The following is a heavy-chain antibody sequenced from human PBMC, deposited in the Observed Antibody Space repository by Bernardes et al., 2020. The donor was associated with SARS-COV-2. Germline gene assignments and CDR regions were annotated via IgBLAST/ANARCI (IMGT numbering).Heavy chain of an antibody. D-gene: IGHD3-10*01. CDR2: ISYNGGSA. Sequence: GGSLRLSCVGSGFTFNTYAMYWVRQAPGKGLEYVSAISYNGGSAYYADSVKGRFTISRDNSQNTLFLQMRSLRVEDMAVYYCARAPITMVRGIEINYWGQGTLVTVSS. J-gene: IGHJ4*02. V-gene: IGHV3-64*02. CDR3: ARAPITMVRGIEINY. CDR1: GFTFNTYA.